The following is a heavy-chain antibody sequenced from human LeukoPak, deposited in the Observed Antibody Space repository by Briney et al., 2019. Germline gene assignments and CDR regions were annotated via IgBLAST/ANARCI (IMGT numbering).Heavy chain of an antibody. V-gene: IGHV4-59*08. CDR3: VGTVAGTGYGINFQH. CDR1: GGSISSYY. Sequence: SETLSLTCTVSGGSISSYYWSWIRQPPGKGLEWIGYIYYSGRTNYNPSLKSRFTISVDTSKNQFSLKLSSVTAADTAMYYCVGTVAGTGYGINFQHWGQGTLVTVSS. CDR2: IYYSGRT. J-gene: IGHJ1*01. D-gene: IGHD6-19*01.